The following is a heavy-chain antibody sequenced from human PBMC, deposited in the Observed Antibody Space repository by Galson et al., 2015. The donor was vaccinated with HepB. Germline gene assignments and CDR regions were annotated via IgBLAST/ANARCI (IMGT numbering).Heavy chain of an antibody. CDR1: GFTFSSYS. CDR3: ARDSALLAGHDAFDI. CDR2: ISSSSSTI. D-gene: IGHD2-15*01. V-gene: IGHV3-48*01. J-gene: IGHJ3*02. Sequence: SLRLSCAASGFTFSSYSMNWVRQAPGKGLEWVSYISSSSSTIYYADSVKGRFTISRDNAKNSLYLQMNSLRAEDTAVYYCARDSALLAGHDAFDIWGQGTMVTVSS.